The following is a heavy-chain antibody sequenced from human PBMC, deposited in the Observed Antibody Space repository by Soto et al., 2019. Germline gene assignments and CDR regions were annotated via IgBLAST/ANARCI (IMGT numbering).Heavy chain of an antibody. CDR3: AKKGGAYNWNDLDN. J-gene: IGHJ4*02. CDR1: GFTFSTYA. CDR2: ISGGKT. V-gene: IGHV3-23*01. Sequence: EVQLLESGGGLVQPGGSLRLSCAASGFTFSTYAMTWVRQAPGKGLEWVSSISGGKTYYADSVKGRFTISRDNSKNTPYLQMNSLRGEDTATYYCAKKGGAYNWNDLDNWGQGTLVTVSS. D-gene: IGHD1-1*01.